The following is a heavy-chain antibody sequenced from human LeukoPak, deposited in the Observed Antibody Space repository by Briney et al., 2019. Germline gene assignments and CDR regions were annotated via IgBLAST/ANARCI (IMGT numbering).Heavy chain of an antibody. Sequence: PGGSLRLSCAASGFTFSSYSMNWVRQAPGKGLEWVSYISSSSSAIYYADSVKGRFTISRDNSKNTLYLQMNSLRAEDTAVYYCARDPGGGSYYPLGYFDYWGQGTLVTVSS. D-gene: IGHD1-26*01. J-gene: IGHJ4*02. CDR3: ARDPGGGSYYPLGYFDY. CDR1: GFTFSSYS. CDR2: ISSSSSAI. V-gene: IGHV3-48*01.